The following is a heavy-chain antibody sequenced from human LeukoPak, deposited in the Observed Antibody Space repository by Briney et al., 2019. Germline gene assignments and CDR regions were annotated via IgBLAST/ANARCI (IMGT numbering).Heavy chain of an antibody. CDR3: ARSPVLPYYYMDV. Sequence: GASVTVSFKASGYTFTSYGISWVRQAPGQGREWMGWINPNSGGTNYAQKFQGRVTMTRDTSISTAYMELSRLRSDDTAVYYCARSPVLPYYYMDVWGKGTTVTVSS. V-gene: IGHV1-2*02. J-gene: IGHJ6*03. CDR1: GYTFTSYG. CDR2: INPNSGGT.